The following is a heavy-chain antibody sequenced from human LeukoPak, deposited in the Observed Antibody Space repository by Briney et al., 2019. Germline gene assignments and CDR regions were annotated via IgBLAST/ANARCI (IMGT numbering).Heavy chain of an antibody. V-gene: IGHV4-59*12. D-gene: IGHD3-16*02. J-gene: IGHJ4*02. CDR1: GGSISGYY. Sequence: KSSETLSLTCTVSGGSISGYYWSWIRQPPGRGLEWIAYMYYSGGADFNPSLKSRVTVSVDTSKNQFSLKLSSVTAAGTAVYYCARGTKGSRIYDYVWGSYRYHEEVGDYFDYWGQGTLVTVSS. CDR2: MYYSGGA. CDR3: ARGTKGSRIYDYVWGSYRYHEEVGDYFDY.